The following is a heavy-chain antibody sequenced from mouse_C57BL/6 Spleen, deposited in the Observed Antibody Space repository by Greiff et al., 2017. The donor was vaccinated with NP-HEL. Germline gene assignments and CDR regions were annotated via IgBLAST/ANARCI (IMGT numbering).Heavy chain of an antibody. J-gene: IGHJ2*01. Sequence: QVQLQQSGAELVKPGASVKLSCKASGYTFTSYWMQWVKQRPGQGLEWIGEIDPSDSYTNYNQKFKGKATLTVDTSSSTAYMQLSSLTSEDSAVYYCARGGAQNFDYWGQGTTLTVSS. CDR3: ARGGAQNFDY. CDR1: GYTFTSYW. CDR2: IDPSDSYT. D-gene: IGHD3-2*02. V-gene: IGHV1-50*01.